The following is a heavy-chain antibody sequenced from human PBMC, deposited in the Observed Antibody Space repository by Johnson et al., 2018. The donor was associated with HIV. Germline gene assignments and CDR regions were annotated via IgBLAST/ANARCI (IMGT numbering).Heavy chain of an antibody. CDR3: GFDI. Sequence: VQLVESGGGLVQPGGSLRLSCAASGFTFSDYWMKWVRQAPGKGLEWVAKIKQDGSETYYVDSVKGRFPISRDNAKTLLFLQMNSLRAEDTAVYYCGFDIWGQGTMVTVSS. V-gene: IGHV3-7*05. J-gene: IGHJ3*02. CDR2: IKQDGSET. CDR1: GFTFSDYW.